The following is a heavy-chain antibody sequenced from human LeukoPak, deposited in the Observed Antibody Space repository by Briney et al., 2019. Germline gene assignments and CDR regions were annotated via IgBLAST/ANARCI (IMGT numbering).Heavy chain of an antibody. CDR1: GYTFTSYY. CDR3: ASAREPVECDY. D-gene: IGHD1-14*01. Sequence: ASVKVSCKASGYTFTSYYMHWVRQAPGQGLEWMGIINPSGGSTSYAQKFQGRVTMTRDMSTSTVYMELSSLRSEDTAVYYCASAREPVECDYWGQGTLVTVSS. CDR2: INPSGGST. V-gene: IGHV1-46*01. J-gene: IGHJ4*02.